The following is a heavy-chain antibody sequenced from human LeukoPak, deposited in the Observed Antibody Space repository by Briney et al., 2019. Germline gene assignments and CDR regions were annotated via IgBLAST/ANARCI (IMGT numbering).Heavy chain of an antibody. J-gene: IGHJ4*02. Sequence: EASVKVSCKASGGTFSSYAISWVRQAPGQGLEWMGRIIPILGIANYAQKFQGRVTITADKSTSTAYMELSSLRSEDTAVYYCARSTIQESPDYWGQGTLVTVSS. CDR1: GGTFSSYA. CDR2: IIPILGIA. CDR3: ARSTIQESPDY. V-gene: IGHV1-69*04. D-gene: IGHD5-18*01.